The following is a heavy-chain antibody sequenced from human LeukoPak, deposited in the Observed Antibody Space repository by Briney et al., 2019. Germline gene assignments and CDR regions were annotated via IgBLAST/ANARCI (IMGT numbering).Heavy chain of an antibody. V-gene: IGHV4-39*01. J-gene: IGHJ5*02. Sequence: SETLSLTCTVAVGSISRSDYYWDWLRQPPGKGLEWIGRVYYTGRTDYNPSLVTRVTISLHTSRNQFPLGLSSVPPSDTAVYYCASATGRGSVDPGTSGYITSWGQGTLVTVSS. CDR2: VYYTGRT. CDR3: ASATGRGSVDPGTSGYITS. D-gene: IGHD3-22*01. CDR1: VGSISRSDYY.